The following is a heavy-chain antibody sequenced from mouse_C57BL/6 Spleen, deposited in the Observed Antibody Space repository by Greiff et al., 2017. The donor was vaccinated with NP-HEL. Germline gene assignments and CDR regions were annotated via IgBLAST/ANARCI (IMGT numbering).Heavy chain of an antibody. J-gene: IGHJ1*03. Sequence: VQLQQSGPELVKPGASVKISCKASGYSFTGYYMNWVKQSPEKSLEWIGEINPSTGGTTYNQKFKAKATLTVDKSSSTAYMQLKSLTSEDSAVYYCARGGVRRVYWYCDVWGTGTTVTVSS. V-gene: IGHV1-42*01. CDR3: ARGGVRRVYWYCDV. D-gene: IGHD2-14*01. CDR2: INPSTGGT. CDR1: GYSFTGYY.